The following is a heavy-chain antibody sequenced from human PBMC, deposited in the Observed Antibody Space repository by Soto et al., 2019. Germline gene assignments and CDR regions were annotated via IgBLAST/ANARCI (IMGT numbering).Heavy chain of an antibody. Sequence: ASVKVSCKASGYTFTGYYMHWVRQAPGQGLEWMGWINPNSGGTNYAQKFQGWVTMTRDTSISTAYMELSRLRSDDTAVYYCARAGDTAMDSNYYGMDFWGQGTTVTVSS. CDR3: ARAGDTAMDSNYYGMDF. CDR1: GYTFTGYY. D-gene: IGHD5-18*01. CDR2: INPNSGGT. J-gene: IGHJ6*02. V-gene: IGHV1-2*04.